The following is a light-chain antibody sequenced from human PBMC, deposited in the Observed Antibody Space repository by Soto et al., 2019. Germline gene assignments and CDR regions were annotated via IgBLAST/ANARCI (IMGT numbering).Light chain of an antibody. J-gene: IGKJ1*01. CDR1: ESVSRK. Sequence: EIVVMQSPDTPAVSPGGSATLSCRASESVSRKLASYQQKPCQAPRLLIYGASTRATGIPARFNGSGSGTEFTLTISSLQYEDFAVHYCQQYNNWHPQTFGQGTKVDNK. CDR2: GAS. CDR3: QQYNNWHPQT. V-gene: IGKV3-15*01.